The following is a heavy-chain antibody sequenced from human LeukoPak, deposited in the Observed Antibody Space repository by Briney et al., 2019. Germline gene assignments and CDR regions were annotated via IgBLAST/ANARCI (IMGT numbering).Heavy chain of an antibody. D-gene: IGHD3-22*01. V-gene: IGHV4-59*01. CDR1: GGSISSYY. J-gene: IGHJ3*02. CDR2: IYYSGST. CDR3: ARDTYYHDSSGYFGAFDI. Sequence: SETLSLTCTVSGGSISSYYWSWIRQPPGKGLEWIGYIYYSGSTNYNPSLKSRVTISVDTSKNQFSLKLSSVTAADTAVYYCARDTYYHDSSGYFGAFDIWGQGTMVTVSS.